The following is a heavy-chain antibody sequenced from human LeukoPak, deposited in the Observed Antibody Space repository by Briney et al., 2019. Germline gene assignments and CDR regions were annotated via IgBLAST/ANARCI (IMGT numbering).Heavy chain of an antibody. D-gene: IGHD2-2*01. CDR3: ARGYCSSTSCYFDY. CDR1: GGSISSYY. V-gene: IGHV4-59*01. Sequence: NPSETLSLTCTVSGGSISSYYWSWIRQPPGKGLEWIGYIYYSGSTNYNPSLKSRVTISVDTSKNQFSLKLSSVTAADTAVYYCARGYCSSTSCYFDYWGQGTLVTVSS. CDR2: IYYSGST. J-gene: IGHJ4*02.